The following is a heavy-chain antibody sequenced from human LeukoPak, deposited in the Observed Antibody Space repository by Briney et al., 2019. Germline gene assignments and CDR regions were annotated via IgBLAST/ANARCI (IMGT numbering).Heavy chain of an antibody. Sequence: GGTLRLSCAASGFTFSSYGMSWVRQAPGKVLEWVSAISGSGGSTYYADSVKGRFTISRDNSKNTLYLQMNSLRAEDTAVYYCAKAPDSGGSYDYWGQGTLVTVSS. CDR1: GFTFSSYG. J-gene: IGHJ4*02. V-gene: IGHV3-23*01. CDR2: ISGSGGST. CDR3: AKAPDSGGSYDY. D-gene: IGHD4-23*01.